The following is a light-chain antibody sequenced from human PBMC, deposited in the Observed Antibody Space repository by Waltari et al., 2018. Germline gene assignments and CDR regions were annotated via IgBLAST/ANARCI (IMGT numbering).Light chain of an antibody. V-gene: IGKV4-1*01. CDR3: QQYYSTVRT. Sequence: DIVMTQSPDSLAVSLGERATINCKSSQSVLYSSYNKNYLAWFQQKQGQPPKLLISWASTRESGVPDRVSGSGSGTDFTLTISSLEAEDVAVYYCQQYYSTVRTFGQGTKVEIK. CDR2: WAS. J-gene: IGKJ1*01. CDR1: QSVLYSSYNKNY.